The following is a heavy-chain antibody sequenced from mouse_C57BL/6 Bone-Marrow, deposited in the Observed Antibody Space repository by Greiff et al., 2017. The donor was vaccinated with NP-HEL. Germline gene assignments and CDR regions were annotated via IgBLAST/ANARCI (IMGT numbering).Heavy chain of an antibody. Sequence: QVQLQQPGAELVMPGASVKLSCKASGYTFTSYWMHWVKQRPGQGLEWIGEIDPSDSYTNYNQKFKGKSTLTVDKSSSTAYMQLSSLTSEDSAVDYCARGWDYDYWGQGTTLTVSS. J-gene: IGHJ2*01. V-gene: IGHV1-69*01. D-gene: IGHD2-4*01. CDR1: GYTFTSYW. CDR2: IDPSDSYT. CDR3: ARGWDYDY.